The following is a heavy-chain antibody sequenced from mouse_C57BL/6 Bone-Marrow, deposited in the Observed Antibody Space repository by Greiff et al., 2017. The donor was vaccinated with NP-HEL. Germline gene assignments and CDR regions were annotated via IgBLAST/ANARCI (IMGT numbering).Heavy chain of an antibody. Sequence: QVHVKQPGAELVRPGSSVKLSCKASGYTFTSYWMDWVKQRPGQGLEWIGNIYPSDSETHYNQKFKDKATLTVDKSSSTAYMQLSSLTSEDSAVYYCARPYDGYYGSYWGQGTLVTVSA. CDR1: GYTFTSYW. CDR2: IYPSDSET. D-gene: IGHD2-3*01. J-gene: IGHJ3*01. CDR3: ARPYDGYYGSY. V-gene: IGHV1-61*01.